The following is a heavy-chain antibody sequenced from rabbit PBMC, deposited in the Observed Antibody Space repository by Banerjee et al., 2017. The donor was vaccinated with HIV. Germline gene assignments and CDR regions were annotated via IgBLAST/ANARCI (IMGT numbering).Heavy chain of an antibody. CDR3: ARFYAGYGDFGFAAM. CDR1: GFSFSSSYY. V-gene: IGHV1S45*01. Sequence: QEQVVESGGGLVQPEGSLTVTCTASGFSFSSSYYMCWVRQAPGKGLESIACIYGGSGGSTWYASWAKGRFTISKTSSTTVTLQLIGLTAADTATYFCARFYAGYGDFGFAAMWGPGTLVTVS. J-gene: IGHJ4*01. D-gene: IGHD7-1*01. CDR2: IYGGSGGST.